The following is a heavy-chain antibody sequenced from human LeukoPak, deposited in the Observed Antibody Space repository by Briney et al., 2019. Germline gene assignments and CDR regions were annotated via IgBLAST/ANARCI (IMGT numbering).Heavy chain of an antibody. CDR2: IIPIFGTA. J-gene: IGHJ4*02. CDR1: GGTFSSYA. Sequence: SVKVSCKASGGTFSSYAISWVRQAPGQGLEWMGGIIPIFGTANYAQKFQGRVTITADKSTSTAYMELSSLRSEDTAVYYCARGGSLKYYFDYWGQGTLVTVSS. V-gene: IGHV1-69*06. D-gene: IGHD1-26*01. CDR3: ARGGSLKYYFDY.